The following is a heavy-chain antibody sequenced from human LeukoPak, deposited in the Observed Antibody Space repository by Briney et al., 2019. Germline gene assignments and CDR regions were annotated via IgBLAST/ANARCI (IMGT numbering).Heavy chain of an antibody. J-gene: IGHJ5*02. Sequence: SETLSLTCAVYGGSFSGYYWSWIRQPPGKGLEWIGEINQSGSTNYNPSLKSRVTISVDTSKNQFSLKLSSVTAADTAVYYCARDGGHSGGWTGQYWFDPWGEGT. CDR3: ARDGGHSGGWTGQYWFDP. CDR1: GGSFSGYY. CDR2: INQSGST. D-gene: IGHD6-19*01. V-gene: IGHV4-34*01.